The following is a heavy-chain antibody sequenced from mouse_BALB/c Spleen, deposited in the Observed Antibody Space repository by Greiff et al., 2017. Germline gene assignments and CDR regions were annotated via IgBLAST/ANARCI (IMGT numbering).Heavy chain of an antibody. CDR1: GYTFTSYW. D-gene: IGHD2-14*01. CDR2: IYPGDGDT. Sequence: VQLQQSGAELARPGASVKLSCKASGYTFTSYWMQWVKQRPGQGLEWIGAIYPGDGDTRYTQKFKGKATLTADKSSSTAYMQLSSLASEDSAVYYCARGYDAWFAYWGQGTLVTVSA. J-gene: IGHJ3*01. CDR3: ARGYDAWFAY. V-gene: IGHV1-87*01.